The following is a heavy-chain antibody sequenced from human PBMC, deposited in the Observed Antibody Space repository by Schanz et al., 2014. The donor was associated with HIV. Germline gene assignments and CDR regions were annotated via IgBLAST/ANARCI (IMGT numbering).Heavy chain of an antibody. CDR2: IYYSGST. D-gene: IGHD3-16*01. CDR3: ARGKSPGAPYHYYYYGMDV. V-gene: IGHV4-59*02. CDR1: GSSVTYFY. J-gene: IGHJ6*02. Sequence: QVQLQQWGAGLLKPSETLSLTCAVYGSSVTYFYWSWIRQPPGKGLEWIGYIYYSGSTNYNPSLKSRVTISVDTAKNQFSLKLSSVTAADAAVYYCARGKSPGAPYHYYYYGMDVWGQGTTVTVSS.